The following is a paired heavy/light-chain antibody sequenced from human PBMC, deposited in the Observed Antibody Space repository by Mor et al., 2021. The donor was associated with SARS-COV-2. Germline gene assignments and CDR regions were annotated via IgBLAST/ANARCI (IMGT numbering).Heavy chain of an antibody. CDR2: ISGSGGST. Sequence: EVQLLESGGGLVQPGGSLRLSCAASGFTFSSYAMSWVRQAPGKGLEWVSAISGSGGSTYYADSVKGRFTISRDNSKNTLYLQMNSLRAEDTAVYYCAKDGVLRYFDWAKIKSVNWFDPWGQGTLVTVSS. CDR1: GFTFSSYA. D-gene: IGHD3-9*01. J-gene: IGHJ5*02. V-gene: IGHV3-23*01. CDR3: AKDGVLRYFDWAKIKSVNWFDP.
Light chain of an antibody. J-gene: IGKJ1*01. CDR1: QSISSY. Sequence: DIQMTQSPSSLSASVGDRVTITCRASQSISSYLNWYQQKPGKAPKLLIYAASSLQSGVPSRFSGSGSGTDFTLTISSLQPEDFATYYCQQSYSTPPSWTFGQGTKVEIK. V-gene: IGKV1-39*01. CDR3: QQSYSTPPSWT. CDR2: AAS.